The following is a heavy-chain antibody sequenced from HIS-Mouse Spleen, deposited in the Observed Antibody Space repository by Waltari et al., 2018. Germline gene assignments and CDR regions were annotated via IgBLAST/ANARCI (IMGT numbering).Heavy chain of an antibody. CDR1: GGSISSSSYY. Sequence: QLQLQESCPGLVKPSETLSLTCTVSGGSISSSSYYWGWIRQPPGKGLAWIGSIYYSGSTYANPSLKSRVTISVDTSKNQFSLKLSSVTAADTAVYYCAREIPYSSSWYDWYFDLWGRGTLVTVSS. CDR3: AREIPYSSSWYDWYFDL. V-gene: IGHV4-39*07. J-gene: IGHJ2*01. CDR2: IYYSGST. D-gene: IGHD6-13*01.